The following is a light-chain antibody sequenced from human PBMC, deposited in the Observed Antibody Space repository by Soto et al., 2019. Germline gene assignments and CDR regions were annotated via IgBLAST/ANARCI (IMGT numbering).Light chain of an antibody. J-gene: IGKJ1*01. V-gene: IGKV3-15*01. CDR1: QSVNSN. CDR3: QQYHNWPRT. CDR2: GAS. Sequence: EIVMTQSPATLSVSRGERATLSCRASQSVNSNLAGYQQKPGQAPRLLIYGASTRATGIPASFSGSGSGTEFTLTISSLQSEDFAVYYCQQYHNWPRTFGQGTKVEIK.